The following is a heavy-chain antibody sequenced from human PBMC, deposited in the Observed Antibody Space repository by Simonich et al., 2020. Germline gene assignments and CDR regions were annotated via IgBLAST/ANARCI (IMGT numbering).Heavy chain of an antibody. J-gene: IGHJ6*03. CDR2: IKQDGSEK. Sequence: EVQLVESGGGLVQPGGSLRLSCAASGFTFSSYWMRGVRQAPGKGLGWVANIKQDGSEKYYVDSVKGRFPISIDNAKNSLYLQMNSLRAEDTAVYYCARDGRGTAYYYYMDVWGKGTTVTVSS. CDR1: GFTFSSYW. D-gene: IGHD3-16*01. CDR3: ARDGRGTAYYYYMDV. V-gene: IGHV3-7*01.